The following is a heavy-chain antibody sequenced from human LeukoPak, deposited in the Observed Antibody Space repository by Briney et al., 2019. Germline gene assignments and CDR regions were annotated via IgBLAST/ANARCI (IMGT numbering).Heavy chain of an antibody. CDR3: ARPGGCSGDSCYFDY. Sequence: GGSLRLSCAASGFTFSSYAMSWVRQAPGKGLEWASTISGSGGSTYYADSVKGRFTISRDNSKNTLYLQMNSLRAEDTAVYYCARPGGCSGDSCYFDYWAQGTLVTVSS. D-gene: IGHD2-15*01. CDR2: ISGSGGST. CDR1: GFTFSSYA. J-gene: IGHJ4*02. V-gene: IGHV3-23*01.